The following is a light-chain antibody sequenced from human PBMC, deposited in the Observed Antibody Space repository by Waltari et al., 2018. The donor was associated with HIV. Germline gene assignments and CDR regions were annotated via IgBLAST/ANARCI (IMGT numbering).Light chain of an antibody. CDR2: DAS. V-gene: IGKV3-11*01. J-gene: IGKJ2*01. Sequence: EIVLTQSPATLSLSPGERATLSCRASQSVSSYLAWYQQKPGPAPRLLIYDASNRATGIPARFSASGSGTDFTLTISSLEPEDFAVYYCQQRSYWPPYTVGQGTRLEIK. CDR1: QSVSSY. CDR3: QQRSYWPPYT.